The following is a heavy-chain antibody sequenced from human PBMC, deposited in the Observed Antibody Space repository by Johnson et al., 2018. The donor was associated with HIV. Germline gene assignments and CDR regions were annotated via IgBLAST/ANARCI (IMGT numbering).Heavy chain of an antibody. CDR3: ARLRGAFDI. Sequence: QVQLVESGGGVVQPVRSLRLSCAASGFTFSTYGMHWVRQAPGKGLEWVAVMWYDGSNKYYADSVKGRFTISRDNSKNTLYLQMNSLRAEDTAVYYCARLRGAFDIWGQGTMVTVSS. J-gene: IGHJ3*02. V-gene: IGHV3-33*01. CDR2: MWYDGSNK. CDR1: GFTFSTYG.